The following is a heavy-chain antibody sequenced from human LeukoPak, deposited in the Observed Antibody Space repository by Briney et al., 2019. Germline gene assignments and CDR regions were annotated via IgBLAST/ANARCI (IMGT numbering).Heavy chain of an antibody. J-gene: IGHJ5*02. CDR1: GGSFSGYY. CDR3: ARRFHRRTNWFDP. CDR2: INHSGST. V-gene: IGHV4-34*01. Sequence: PSETLSLTCAFYGGSFSGYYWSWIRQPPRKGLEWIVEINHSGSTNYNPSPKSRVTISVDTSKNQFSLKLSSVTAADTAVYYCARRFHRRTNWFDPWGQGTLVTVSS.